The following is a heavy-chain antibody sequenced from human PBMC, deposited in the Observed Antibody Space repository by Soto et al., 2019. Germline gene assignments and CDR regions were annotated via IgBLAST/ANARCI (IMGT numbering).Heavy chain of an antibody. CDR3: ARDDPAVAGAVYFDY. CDR2: ISSSSSYI. J-gene: IGHJ4*02. V-gene: IGHV3-21*01. D-gene: IGHD6-19*01. Sequence: GGSLRLSCAASGFTFSSYSRNWVRQAPGKGLEWVSSISSSSSYIYYADSVKGRFTISRDNAKNSLYLQMNSLRAEDTAVYYCARDDPAVAGAVYFDYWGQGTLVTVSS. CDR1: GFTFSSYS.